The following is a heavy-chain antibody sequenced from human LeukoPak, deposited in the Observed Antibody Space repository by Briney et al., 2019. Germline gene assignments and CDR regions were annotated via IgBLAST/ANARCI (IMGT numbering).Heavy chain of an antibody. CDR3: ARGNWGGDAFDI. CDR1: GFILSSYV. D-gene: IGHD7-27*01. CDR2: TSGSGDST. Sequence: GGSLRLSCAGSGFILSSYVMSWVRQAPGKGLEWVSVTSGSGDSTYFADSVKGRFTSPRDKSKNTLYLQMSSLRAEDTAVYYCARGNWGGDAFDIWGQGTMVTVSS. J-gene: IGHJ3*02. V-gene: IGHV3-23*01.